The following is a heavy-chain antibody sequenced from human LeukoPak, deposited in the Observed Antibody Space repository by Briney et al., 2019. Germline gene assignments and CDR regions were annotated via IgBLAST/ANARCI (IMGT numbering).Heavy chain of an antibody. D-gene: IGHD3-3*01. CDR1: GFTFSSYA. J-gene: IGHJ5*02. Sequence: GGSLRLSCAASGFTFSSYATSWVRQAPGKGLEWVSAISGSGGSTYYADSVKGRFTISRDNSKNTLYLQMNSLRAEDTAVYYCAKVPTYDFWSGYYSVWFDPWGQGTLVTVSS. CDR3: AKVPTYDFWSGYYSVWFDP. V-gene: IGHV3-23*01. CDR2: ISGSGGST.